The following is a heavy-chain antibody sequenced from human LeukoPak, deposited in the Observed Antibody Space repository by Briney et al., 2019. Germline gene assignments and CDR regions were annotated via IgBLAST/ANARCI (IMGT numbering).Heavy chain of an antibody. CDR2: INWNGGGT. V-gene: IGHV3-9*01. J-gene: IGHJ6*02. CDR1: GFTFKDYG. D-gene: IGHD1-26*01. CDR3: AKHMRATNTYSFFGLDV. Sequence: TGRSLRLSCAATGFTFKDYGMPWVRQPPGKGLEWVSSINWNGGGTDYADSVKGRFTISRDNAKNSLYLQLSSLRPEDTALYYCAKHMRATNTYSFFGLDVWGQGTTVTVSS.